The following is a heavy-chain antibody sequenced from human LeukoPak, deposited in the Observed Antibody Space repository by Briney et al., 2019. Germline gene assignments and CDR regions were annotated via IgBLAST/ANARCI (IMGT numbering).Heavy chain of an antibody. CDR1: GGSISNYY. CDR3: ARLDSSGWGYFDY. J-gene: IGHJ4*02. CDR2: IYYSGST. D-gene: IGHD6-19*01. Sequence: PSETLSLTCTVSGGSISNYYYSWIRQPPGKGLEWIGYIYYSGSTNYNPSLKSRVNLSVDTSKNQFSLKLSSVTAADTAVYYCARLDSSGWGYFDYWGQGTLVTVSS. V-gene: IGHV4-59*01.